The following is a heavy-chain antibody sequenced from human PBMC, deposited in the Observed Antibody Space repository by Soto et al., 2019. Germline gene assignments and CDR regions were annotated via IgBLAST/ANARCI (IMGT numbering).Heavy chain of an antibody. V-gene: IGHV3-23*01. CDR1: GFNFSKYG. CDR3: AKVFARGGFGPSLCFGS. CDR2: ISSSGENT. J-gene: IGHJ4*02. D-gene: IGHD2-15*01. Sequence: GGSLRLSCAASGFNFSKYGMTWVRQAPGKGLEWVSTISSSGENTYYADSVKGRFTLSRDNSENTLYLQLNSLRPEDTALYYCAKVFARGGFGPSLCFGSWGQGALVTVSS.